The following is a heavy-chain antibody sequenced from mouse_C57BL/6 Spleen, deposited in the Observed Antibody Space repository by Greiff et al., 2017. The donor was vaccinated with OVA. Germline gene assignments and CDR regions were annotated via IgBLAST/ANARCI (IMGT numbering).Heavy chain of an antibody. D-gene: IGHD1-1*01. V-gene: IGHV1-19*01. Sequence: VQLQQSGPVLVKPGASVKMSCKASGYTFTDYYMNWVKQSHGKSLEWIGVINPYNGGTSYNQKFKGKATLTVDKSSSTAYMELNSLTSEDSTVYYCARRSYYGSSYSAMDYWGQGTSVTVSS. CDR2: INPYNGGT. CDR1: GYTFTDYY. J-gene: IGHJ4*01. CDR3: ARRSYYGSSYSAMDY.